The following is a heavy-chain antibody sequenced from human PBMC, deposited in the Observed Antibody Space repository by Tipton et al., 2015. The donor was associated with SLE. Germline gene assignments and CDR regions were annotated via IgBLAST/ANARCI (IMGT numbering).Heavy chain of an antibody. Sequence: QVQLVQSGAEVKKPGSSVKVSCKASGGTFSSYAISWVRQAPGQGLEWMGGIIPIFGTANYAQKFQGRVTITADESTSTAYMELSSLRSEDTAVYYCARGLFLGIGSDGSFSDWGQGTLVTVSS. CDR3: ARGLFLGIGSDGSFSD. V-gene: IGHV1-69*01. J-gene: IGHJ4*02. CDR1: GGTFSSYA. CDR2: IIPIFGTA. D-gene: IGHD2-15*01.